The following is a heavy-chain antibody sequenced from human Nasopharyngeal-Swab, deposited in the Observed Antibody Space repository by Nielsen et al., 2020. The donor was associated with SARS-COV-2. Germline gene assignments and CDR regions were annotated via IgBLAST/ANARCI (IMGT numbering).Heavy chain of an antibody. CDR3: AKYSSCFDSRIHEFTFDS. Sequence: GGSLRLSCAASGFTFNTYAMSWVRQAPGKGLEWVSSISGASGGNTYYAESVKGRFSISRDNSKNALYLQMTCLGAEDTALYYFAKYSSCFDSRIHEFTFDSWGRGTVVTVSS. CDR1: GFTFNTYA. V-gene: IGHV3-23*01. J-gene: IGHJ4*02. CDR2: ISGASGGNT. D-gene: IGHD3-22*01.